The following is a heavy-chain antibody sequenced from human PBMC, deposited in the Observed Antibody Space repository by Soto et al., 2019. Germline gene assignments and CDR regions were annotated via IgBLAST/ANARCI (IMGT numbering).Heavy chain of an antibody. CDR2: IKSRTDGGTT. D-gene: IGHD3-22*01. Sequence: EVQLVESGGGLVRPGESLRLSCAASGFTFTNAWIHWVRQAPGKGLEWVGRIKSRTDGGTTDLAAPVKGRFTLSRDDSKDTVYLQMNCLKSEDSAVYYCIYYYGSGTHVHVDYWGQGTLVTVSS. J-gene: IGHJ4*02. V-gene: IGHV3-15*01. CDR1: GFTFTNAW. CDR3: IYYYGSGTHVHVDY.